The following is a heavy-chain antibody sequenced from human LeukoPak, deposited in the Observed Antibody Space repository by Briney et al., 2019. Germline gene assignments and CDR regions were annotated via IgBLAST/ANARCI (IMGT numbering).Heavy chain of an antibody. Sequence: SETLSLTCTVSGGSISSYYWSWIRQPPGKGLEWIGYIYYSGNTNYNPSLKSRVTISVDTSKNQISLKLSSVTAADTAVYYCASIVGSYYGMDVWGQGTTVTVSS. J-gene: IGHJ6*02. D-gene: IGHD1-26*01. CDR1: GGSISSYY. V-gene: IGHV4-59*08. CDR2: IYYSGNT. CDR3: ASIVGSYYGMDV.